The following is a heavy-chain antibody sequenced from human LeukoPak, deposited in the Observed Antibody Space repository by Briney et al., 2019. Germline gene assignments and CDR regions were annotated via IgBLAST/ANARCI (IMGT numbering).Heavy chain of an antibody. CDR3: ARGVSGAYYYYYMDV. CDR1: GGTFNSYA. Sequence: GASVKVSCKASGGTFNSYAISWVRQAPGQGLEWMGWINPNSGGTNYAQKFQGRVTMTRDTSISTAYMELSSLRSDDSAVYYCARGVSGAYYYYYMDVWGKGTTVAVSS. J-gene: IGHJ6*03. CDR2: INPNSGGT. V-gene: IGHV1-2*02. D-gene: IGHD1-26*01.